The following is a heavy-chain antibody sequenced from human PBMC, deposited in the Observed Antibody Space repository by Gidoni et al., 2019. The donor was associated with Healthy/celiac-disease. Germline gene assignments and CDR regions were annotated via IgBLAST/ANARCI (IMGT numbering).Heavy chain of an antibody. Sequence: QVQLVQSGAEVKKPGASVKVSCKDSGYTFTGYYMHWVRQAPGQGLEWMGWINPNRGGTNYAQKFQGRVTMTRDTSISTAYMELSRLRSDDTAVYYCAREPLDETDAFDIWGQGTMVTVSS. CDR3: AREPLDETDAFDI. CDR1: GYTFTGYY. J-gene: IGHJ3*02. CDR2: INPNRGGT. V-gene: IGHV1-2*02.